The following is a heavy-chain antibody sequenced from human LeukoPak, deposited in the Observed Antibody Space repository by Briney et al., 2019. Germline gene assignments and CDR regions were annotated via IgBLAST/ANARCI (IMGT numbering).Heavy chain of an antibody. Sequence: GASVKVSCKASGGTLSSYAISWVRQAPGQGLEWMGRIIPKFAVTNHAQNFQGRVTITADKSTSTAYMELSSLRSEDTAVYYCASAHYDSSAYYSPYFFDYWGQGTLVTVSS. V-gene: IGHV1-69*04. CDR3: ASAHYDSSAYYSPYFFDY. D-gene: IGHD3-22*01. CDR1: GGTLSSYA. CDR2: IIPKFAVT. J-gene: IGHJ4*02.